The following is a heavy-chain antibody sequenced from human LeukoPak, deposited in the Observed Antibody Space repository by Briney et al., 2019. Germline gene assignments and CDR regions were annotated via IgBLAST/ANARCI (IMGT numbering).Heavy chain of an antibody. Sequence: PGGSLRLSCAASGFTFSSYGMNWVRQAPGKGLEWVSSISSSSSYIFYADSVKGRFTISRDNSKNTLYLQMNSLRAEDTAVYYCARDLGIAAAVTTFDYWGQGTLVTVSP. V-gene: IGHV3-21*01. CDR2: ISSSSSYI. CDR3: ARDLGIAAAVTTFDY. J-gene: IGHJ4*02. CDR1: GFTFSSYG. D-gene: IGHD6-13*01.